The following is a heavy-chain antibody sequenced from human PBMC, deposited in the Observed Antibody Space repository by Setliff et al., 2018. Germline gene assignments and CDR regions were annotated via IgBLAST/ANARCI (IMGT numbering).Heavy chain of an antibody. J-gene: IGHJ4*02. Sequence: KPSETLSLTCTVSGASISSYYWSWIRQPPGKGLEWIGYISPSGSTTYNPSVKSRVTISLDTSKNHFSLKLDSVTAADTALYYCARSPSSGAYWNPRPFYSDYWARGTLVTVSS. CDR3: ARSPSSGAYWNPRPFYSDY. CDR1: GASISSYY. V-gene: IGHV4-4*08. CDR2: ISPSGST. D-gene: IGHD1-26*01.